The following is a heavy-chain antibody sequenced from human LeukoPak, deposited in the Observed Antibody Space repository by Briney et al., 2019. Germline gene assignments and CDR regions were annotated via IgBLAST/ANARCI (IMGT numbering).Heavy chain of an antibody. CDR2: INPNSGGT. CDR1: GYTFTGYY. J-gene: IGHJ3*02. CDR3: AKDGPRADEEADAFDI. Sequence: ASVKVSCKASGYTFTGYYMHWVRQAPGQGLEWMGWINPNSGGTNYAEKFQGRVTMTRDTSISTAYMELSRLRSDDTAVYYCAKDGPRADEEADAFDIWGQGTMVTVSS. V-gene: IGHV1-2*02.